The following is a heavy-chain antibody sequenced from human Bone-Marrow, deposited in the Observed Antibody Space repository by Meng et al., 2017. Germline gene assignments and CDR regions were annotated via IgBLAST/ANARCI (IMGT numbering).Heavy chain of an antibody. CDR1: GYTSTSYY. CDR2: INPSGGST. V-gene: IGHV1-46*01. Sequence: ASVKVSCKASGYTSTSYYMHWVRQAPGQGLEWMGIINPSGGSTTYAQKFQGRLSMTRDMSTGTIYMELSSLTSEDTAVYYCARDLTVVVIALGYWGQGTLVTVSS. J-gene: IGHJ4*02. CDR3: ARDLTVVVIALGY. D-gene: IGHD3-22*01.